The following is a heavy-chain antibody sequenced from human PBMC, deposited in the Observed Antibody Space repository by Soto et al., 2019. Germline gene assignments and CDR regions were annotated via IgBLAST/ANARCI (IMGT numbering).Heavy chain of an antibody. J-gene: IGHJ4*02. D-gene: IGHD6-13*01. CDR3: ARDPNDDDRYSSSWWDDY. CDR1: GLHFSSYS. Sequence: PGGSLRLSCPSSGLHFSSYSMHLVRTAPGKGLEWVSSISSSSSYIYYADSVKGRFTISRDNAKNSLYLQMNSLRAEDTAVYYCARDPNDDDRYSSSWWDDYWGQGTLVTVS. CDR2: ISSSSSYI. V-gene: IGHV3-21*01.